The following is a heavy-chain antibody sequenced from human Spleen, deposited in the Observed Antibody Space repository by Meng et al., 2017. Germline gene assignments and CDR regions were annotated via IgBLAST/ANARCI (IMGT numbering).Heavy chain of an antibody. Sequence: SETLSLTCSVSGDSISNYYWNWLRQPAGKRLEWIGRTYVGGSTDYNPSLRSRVTVSVDTSKNQISLRLASVTAADTAVYYCARVLRWNYYYYYYGMDVWGQGTTVTVSS. D-gene: IGHD1-7*01. CDR2: TYVGGST. CDR3: ARVLRWNYYYYYYGMDV. J-gene: IGHJ6*02. CDR1: GDSISNYY. V-gene: IGHV4-4*07.